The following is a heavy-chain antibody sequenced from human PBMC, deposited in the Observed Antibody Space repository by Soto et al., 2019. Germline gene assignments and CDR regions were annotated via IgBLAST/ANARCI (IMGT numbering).Heavy chain of an antibody. Sequence: PGVSLRLSCAASGFTFSSYSMNWVRQAPGKGLEWVSYISSSSSAIYYADSVKGRFTISRDNAKNSLYLQMNSLRDEDTAVYYCARDGPRGSSSWGLDYYYGMDVWGQGTTVTVSS. V-gene: IGHV3-48*02. D-gene: IGHD6-13*01. CDR3: ARDGPRGSSSWGLDYYYGMDV. CDR2: ISSSSSAI. CDR1: GFTFSSYS. J-gene: IGHJ6*02.